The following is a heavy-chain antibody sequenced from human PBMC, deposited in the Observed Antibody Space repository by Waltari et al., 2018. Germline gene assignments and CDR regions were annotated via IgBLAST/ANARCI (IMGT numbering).Heavy chain of an antibody. D-gene: IGHD6-19*01. J-gene: IGHJ4*02. CDR1: GGSISSGGYS. Sequence: QLQLQESGSGLVKPSQTLSLTCAVSGGSISSGGYSWSWIRQPPGKGLEWIGYIYHSGLTYLHPAPKRRITISVDSAKHQVSLKLGPLTAADTAVFFCARAVAGIMDYWGQGTLVTVSS. CDR3: ARAVAGIMDY. CDR2: IYHSGLT. V-gene: IGHV4-30-2*01.